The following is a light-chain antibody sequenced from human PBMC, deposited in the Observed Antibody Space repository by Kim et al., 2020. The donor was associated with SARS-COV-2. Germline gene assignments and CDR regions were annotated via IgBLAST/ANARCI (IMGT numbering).Light chain of an antibody. V-gene: IGKV1-5*03. J-gene: IGKJ4*01. CDR1: QSISSW. CDR3: QQYNSYPLT. CDR2: KAS. Sequence: ASVGDRVTITCRASQSISSWLAWYQQKPGNAPKVLIYKASSLESGVPSRFSGSGSGTEFSLTISSLQPDDFATYYCQQYNSYPLTFGGGTKVDIK.